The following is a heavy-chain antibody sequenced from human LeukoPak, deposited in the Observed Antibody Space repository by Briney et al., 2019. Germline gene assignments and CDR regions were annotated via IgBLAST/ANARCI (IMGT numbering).Heavy chain of an antibody. Sequence: GGSLRLSCAASGFTFSTFAMTWVRQAPGKGLEWVSGVVGGGTTYYADSVKGRFTPSKDNSKKTVYLQMNSLRVEDTAIYYCAKDLHYNDGRWEFDPWGQGTLVTVSS. V-gene: IGHV3-23*01. CDR3: AKDLHYNDGRWEFDP. J-gene: IGHJ5*02. CDR1: GFTFSTFA. D-gene: IGHD5-24*01. CDR2: VVGGGTT.